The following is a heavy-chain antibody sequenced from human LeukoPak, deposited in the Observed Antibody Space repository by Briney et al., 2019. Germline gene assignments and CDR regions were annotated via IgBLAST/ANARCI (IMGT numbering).Heavy chain of an antibody. V-gene: IGHV3-21*01. D-gene: IGHD3-22*01. CDR1: GFTLSSYS. CDR2: ISSSSSYI. Sequence: PGGSLRLSCAASGFTLSSYSMNWVRQAPGKGLEWVSSISSSSSYIYYADSVKGRFTISRDNAKNSLYLQMNSLRAEDTAVYYCARDYYDSSGYFPDWGQGTLVTVSS. J-gene: IGHJ4*02. CDR3: ARDYYDSSGYFPD.